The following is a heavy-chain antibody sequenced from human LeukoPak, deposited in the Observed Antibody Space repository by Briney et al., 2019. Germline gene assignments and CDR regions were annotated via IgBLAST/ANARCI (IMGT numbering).Heavy chain of an antibody. J-gene: IGHJ4*02. CDR1: GGSFSGYY. CDR3: AREVSGSQLTMYYFDY. D-gene: IGHD2-2*01. V-gene: IGHV4-34*01. Sequence: PSETLSLTCAVYGGSFSGYYWSWIRQPPGKGLEWIGEINHSGSTNYNPSLKSRVTISVDTSKNQFSLKLSSVTAADTAVYYCAREVSGSQLTMYYFDYWGQGTLVTVSS. CDR2: INHSGST.